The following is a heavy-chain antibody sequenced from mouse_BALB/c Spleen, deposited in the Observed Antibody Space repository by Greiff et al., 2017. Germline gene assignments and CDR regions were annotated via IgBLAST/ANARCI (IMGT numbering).Heavy chain of an antibody. D-gene: IGHD4-1*01. V-gene: IGHV5-12-1*01. Sequence: EVKLMESGGDLVKPGGSLKLSCAASGFTFSSYDMSWVRQTPEKRLEWVAYISSGGGSTYYPDTVKGRFTISRDNAKNTLYLQMSSLKSEDTAMYYCARTGSYFDYWGQGTTLTVSS. CDR3: ARTGSYFDY. CDR1: GFTFSSYD. J-gene: IGHJ2*01. CDR2: ISSGGGST.